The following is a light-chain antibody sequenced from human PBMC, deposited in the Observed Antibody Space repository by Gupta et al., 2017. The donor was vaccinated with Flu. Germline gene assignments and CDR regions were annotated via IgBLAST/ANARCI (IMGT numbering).Light chain of an antibody. CDR2: DVT. V-gene: IGLV2-11*01. J-gene: IGLJ1*01. Sequence: VTISCTGTSSDVGGYNYVSWYQQLPGKAPKLMIYDVTKRPSGVPDRFSGSKSGNTASLTISGLQAEDEGNYYCCSYAGSYTYVFGTETEVTV. CDR1: SSDVGGYNY. CDR3: CSYAGSYTYV.